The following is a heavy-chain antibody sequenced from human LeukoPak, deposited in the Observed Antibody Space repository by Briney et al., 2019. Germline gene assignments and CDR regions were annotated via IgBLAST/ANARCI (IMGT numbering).Heavy chain of an antibody. CDR1: GGSFSGYY. V-gene: IGHV4-34*01. CDR3: ARAYCGGDCYPTNWFDP. Sequence: SETLSLXRAVYGGSFSGYYWSWIRQPPGKGLEWIGEINHSGSTNYNPSLKSRVTISVDTSKNQFSLKLSSVTAADTAVYYCARAYCGGDCYPTNWFDPWSQGTLVTVSS. J-gene: IGHJ5*02. CDR2: INHSGST. D-gene: IGHD2-21*01.